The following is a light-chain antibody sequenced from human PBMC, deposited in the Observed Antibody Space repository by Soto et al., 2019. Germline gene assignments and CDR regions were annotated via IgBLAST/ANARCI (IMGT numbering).Light chain of an antibody. Sequence: DIQMTQSPSSLSASVGDRVTITCRASQSISTYLNWDKQKPGTVPRLLIYGAASLQSGVPSRVSGSGSGKDFTLTISSLQNEDFATYDCQQSYRNPVTFGQGTRLEIK. CDR3: QQSYRNPVT. V-gene: IGKV1-39*01. CDR2: GAA. CDR1: QSISTY. J-gene: IGKJ5*01.